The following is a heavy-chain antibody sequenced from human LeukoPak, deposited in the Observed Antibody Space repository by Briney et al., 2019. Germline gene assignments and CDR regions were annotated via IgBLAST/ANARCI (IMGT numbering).Heavy chain of an antibody. CDR1: GFTFSSYA. V-gene: IGHV3-23*01. CDR2: ITASGGNT. J-gene: IGHJ4*02. Sequence: GGSLRLSCAASGFTFSSYAMGWVRQAPGKGLEWVSAITASGGNTYYADSVKGRFTISRDNSKNTLCLQMNSLRAEDTAVYYCARAAPHYLYFDYWGQGTLVTVSS. D-gene: IGHD3-10*01. CDR3: ARAAPHYLYFDY.